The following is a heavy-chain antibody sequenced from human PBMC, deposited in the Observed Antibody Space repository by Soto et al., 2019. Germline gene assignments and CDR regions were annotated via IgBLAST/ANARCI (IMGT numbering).Heavy chain of an antibody. Sequence: XESLGLSCAASGFAFSSYAMSWVRQAPGKGLEWVSAISGSGGSTYYADSVKGRFTISRDNSKNTLYLQMNSLRAEDTAVYYCAKDGRLIEAAGRWGYYGMDVWGQGTTVTVSS. J-gene: IGHJ6*02. D-gene: IGHD6-13*01. CDR1: GFAFSSYA. CDR3: AKDGRLIEAAGRWGYYGMDV. V-gene: IGHV3-23*01. CDR2: ISGSGGST.